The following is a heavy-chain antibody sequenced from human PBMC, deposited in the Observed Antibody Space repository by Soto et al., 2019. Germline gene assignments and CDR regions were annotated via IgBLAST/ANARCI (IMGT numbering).Heavy chain of an antibody. J-gene: IGHJ4*02. CDR3: ARAADYYDSSGYYNY. CDR2: IIPILGIA. V-gene: IGHV1-69*02. Sequence: ASVKVSCKASGGTFSSYTISWVRQAPGQGLEWMGRIIPILGIANYAQKFQGRVTITADKSTSTAYMELSSLRSEDTAVYYCARAADYYDSSGYYNYWGQGTLVTVSS. D-gene: IGHD3-22*01. CDR1: GGTFSSYT.